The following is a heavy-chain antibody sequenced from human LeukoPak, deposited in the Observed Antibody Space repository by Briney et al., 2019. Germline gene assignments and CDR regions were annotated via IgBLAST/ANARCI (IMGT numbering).Heavy chain of an antibody. V-gene: IGHV1-8*01. CDR3: ARLLTYYDFWSGLDYYYYMDV. J-gene: IGHJ6*03. Sequence: EASVKDSCKASGYTFTSYDINWVRQATGQGLEWMGWMNPNSGNTGYAQKFQGRVTMTRNTSISTAYMELSSLRSEDTAVYYCARLLTYYDFWSGLDYYYYMDVWGKGTTVTVSS. CDR1: GYTFTSYD. CDR2: MNPNSGNT. D-gene: IGHD3-3*01.